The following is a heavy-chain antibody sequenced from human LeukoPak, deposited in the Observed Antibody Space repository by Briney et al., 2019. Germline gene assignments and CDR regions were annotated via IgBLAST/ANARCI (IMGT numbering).Heavy chain of an antibody. J-gene: IGHJ4*02. Sequence: SETLSLTCAVYGGSFSGYYWSWIRQPPGKGLEWIGEINHSGSTNYNPSLKSRVTISVDTSKNQFSLNLSSVTAADTAVYYCARGLGYTYGYRGLDYWGQGTLVTVSS. V-gene: IGHV4-34*01. CDR3: ARGLGYTYGYRGLDY. CDR1: GGSFSGYY. D-gene: IGHD5-18*01. CDR2: INHSGST.